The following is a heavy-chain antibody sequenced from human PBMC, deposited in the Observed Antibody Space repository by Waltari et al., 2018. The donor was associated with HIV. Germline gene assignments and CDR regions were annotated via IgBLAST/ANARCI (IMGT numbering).Heavy chain of an antibody. CDR3: AKGTVGATPYFDY. D-gene: IGHD1-26*01. J-gene: IGHJ4*02. CDR2: IRWDGGST. V-gene: IGHV3-43*01. Sequence: EVQLVESGGVVVQPGGSLRLSCAASGFTFDDYTMHWVRQAPGKGLEWVSLIRWDGGSTYYADSVKGRFTISRDNSKNSLYLQMNSLRTEDTALYYCAKGTVGATPYFDYWGQGTLVTVSS. CDR1: GFTFDDYT.